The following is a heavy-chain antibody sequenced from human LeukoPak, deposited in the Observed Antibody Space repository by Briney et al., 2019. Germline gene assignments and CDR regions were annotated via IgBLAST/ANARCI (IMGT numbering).Heavy chain of an antibody. CDR3: ARDYYDSSGYYLTFDY. V-gene: IGHV3-21*01. D-gene: IGHD3-22*01. J-gene: IGHJ4*02. CDR2: ISSSSSYI. Sequence: GGSLRLSCAASGFTFSSYSMYWVRQAPGKGLECVSSISSSSSYIYYADSVKGRFTISRDNAKNSLYLQMNSLRAEDTAVYYCARDYYDSSGYYLTFDYWGQGTLVTVSS. CDR1: GFTFSSYS.